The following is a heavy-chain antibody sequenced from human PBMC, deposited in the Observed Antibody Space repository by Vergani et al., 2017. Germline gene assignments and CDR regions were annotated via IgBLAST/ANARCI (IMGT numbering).Heavy chain of an antibody. V-gene: IGHV4-4*03. J-gene: IGHJ4*02. CDR2: MCHNEDT. Sequence: QVQLQESGPGLVKPPGTLSLTCAVSGDSISSNNCWTWVRQPPGKGLEWIGEMCHNEDTQYSPALKSRVTVSVDGSRNFVSLRLNSVTAADTAVYYCATIGYRRWGYYFDYWVQGMLVTVSS. D-gene: IGHD2-2*02. CDR1: GDSISSNNC. CDR3: ATIGYRRWGYYFDY.